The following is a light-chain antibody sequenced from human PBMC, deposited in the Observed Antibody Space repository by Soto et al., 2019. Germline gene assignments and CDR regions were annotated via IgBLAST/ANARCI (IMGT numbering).Light chain of an antibody. Sequence: QSALTQPPSASGSPGQSVTISCTGTSSDVGAYNYVSWYQQYPGKAPKLMIYEVSKRPSGVPDRFSGSKSGKTASLTVSGLQAEDEADYYCSSYAGSNIWVFGGGTKLTVI. CDR3: SSYAGSNIWV. V-gene: IGLV2-8*01. CDR2: EVS. J-gene: IGLJ3*02. CDR1: SSDVGAYNY.